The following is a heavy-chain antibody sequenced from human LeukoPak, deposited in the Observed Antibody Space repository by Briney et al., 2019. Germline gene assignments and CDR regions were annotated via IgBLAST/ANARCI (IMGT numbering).Heavy chain of an antibody. CDR1: GFTFSSYS. V-gene: IGHV3-21*01. CDR2: ISSSSSYI. Sequence: NPGGSLRLSCAASGFTFSSYSMNWVRQAPGKGLEWVSSISSSSSYIYYADSVKGRFTISRDNAKNSLYLQMNSLRAEDTAVYCCARDLFVSGYYYDSSGYFDYWGQGTLVTVSS. D-gene: IGHD3-22*01. J-gene: IGHJ4*02. CDR3: ARDLFVSGYYYDSSGYFDY.